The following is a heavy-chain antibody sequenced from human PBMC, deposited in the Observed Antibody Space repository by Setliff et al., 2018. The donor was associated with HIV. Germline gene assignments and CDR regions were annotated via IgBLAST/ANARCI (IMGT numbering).Heavy chain of an antibody. CDR3: AKEVSGGGWPRWGDQ. Sequence: PGGSLRLSCAASGFTFSSYSMDWVRQAPGKGPEWFGRIRPKRKSSTTEYAASVKGRFTISRDDSKNSLYLQMNSLRTEDTAVYFCAKEVSGGGWPRWGDQWGQGTRVTVSS. V-gene: IGHV3-72*01. J-gene: IGHJ4*02. CDR2: IRPKRKSSTT. D-gene: IGHD6-19*01. CDR1: GFTFSSYS.